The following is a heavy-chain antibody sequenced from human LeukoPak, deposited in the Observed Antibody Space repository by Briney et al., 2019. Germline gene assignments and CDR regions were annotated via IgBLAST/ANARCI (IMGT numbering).Heavy chain of an antibody. D-gene: IGHD3-10*01. CDR1: GFTFSSHW. V-gene: IGHV3-74*01. CDR2: ISSDGTNT. Sequence: PRGSLRLSCAASGFTFSSHWMHWVRQAPGEGRVWVSRISSDGTNTNYADSVKGRFTISRDNAKNTLYLQMNSLRVEDTAVYYCTRGPPDGSGNYYPGDFWGQGTLVTVSS. CDR3: TRGPPDGSGNYYPGDF. J-gene: IGHJ4*02.